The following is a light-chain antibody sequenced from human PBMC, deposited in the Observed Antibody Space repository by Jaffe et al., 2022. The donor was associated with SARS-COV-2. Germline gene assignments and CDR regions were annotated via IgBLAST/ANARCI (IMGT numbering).Light chain of an antibody. CDR2: EDN. J-gene: IGLJ3*02. Sequence: QSALTQPASVSGSPGQSITISCTGISSDVGSYNFVSWYQQHPGKAPKLMIYEDNKRPSGVSNRFSGSKSGNTVSLTISGLQAEDEADYYCCSYESSGRVFGGGTKLTVL. CDR1: SSDVGSYNF. V-gene: IGLV2-23*01. CDR3: CSYESSGRV.